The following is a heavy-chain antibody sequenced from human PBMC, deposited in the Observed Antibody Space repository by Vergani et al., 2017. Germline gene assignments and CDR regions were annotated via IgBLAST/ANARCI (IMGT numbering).Heavy chain of an antibody. CDR1: GYTFTGYY. J-gene: IGHJ4*02. CDR2: INPNSGGT. CDR3: ARTYCSSTSCYAPGLKYYFDY. D-gene: IGHD2-2*01. V-gene: IGHV1-2*02. Sequence: QVQLVQSGAEVKKPGASVKVSCKASGYTFTGYYMHWVRQAPGQGLEWMGWINPNSGGTNYAQKFQGRVTMTRDTSISTAYMELSRLRSDDTAVYYCARTYCSSTSCYAPGLKYYFDYWGQGTLVTVSS.